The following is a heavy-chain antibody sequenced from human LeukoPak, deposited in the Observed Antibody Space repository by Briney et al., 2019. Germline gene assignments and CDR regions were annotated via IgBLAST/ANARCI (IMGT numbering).Heavy chain of an antibody. Sequence: PSETLSLTCAVYGGSFSGYYWSWIRQPPGKGLEWIGEINHSGSTNYNPSLKSRVTISVDTSKNQFSLKLTSVTAADTAVYFCASLGSGRFFDLWGRGTLVTVSS. V-gene: IGHV4-34*01. CDR2: INHSGST. D-gene: IGHD3-16*01. J-gene: IGHJ2*01. CDR3: ASLGSGRFFDL. CDR1: GGSFSGYY.